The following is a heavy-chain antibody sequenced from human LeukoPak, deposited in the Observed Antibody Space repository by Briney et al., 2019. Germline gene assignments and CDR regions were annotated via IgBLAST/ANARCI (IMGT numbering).Heavy chain of an antibody. CDR3: AKEVTFGGSYPSDY. J-gene: IGHJ4*02. Sequence: PGGSLRLSCAASGFTFSSYAMGWVRQAPGKGLEWVSAISGSGGSTYYADSVKGRFTISRDNSKNTLYLQMNSLRAEDTAVYYCAKEVTFGGSYPSDYWGQGALVTVSS. CDR1: GFTFSSYA. D-gene: IGHD1-26*01. CDR2: ISGSGGST. V-gene: IGHV3-23*01.